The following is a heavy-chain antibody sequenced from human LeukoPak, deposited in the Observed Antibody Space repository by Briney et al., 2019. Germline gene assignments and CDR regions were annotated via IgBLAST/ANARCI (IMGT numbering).Heavy chain of an antibody. CDR2: INHSGST. Sequence: SGTLSLTCAVYGGSFSGYYWSWIRQPPGKGLEWIGEINHSGSTNYNPSLKSRVTISVDTSKNQFSLKLSSVTAADTAVYYCASVGRVAATDYWGQGTLVTVSS. D-gene: IGHD2-15*01. V-gene: IGHV4-34*01. CDR1: GGSFSGYY. J-gene: IGHJ4*02. CDR3: ASVGRVAATDY.